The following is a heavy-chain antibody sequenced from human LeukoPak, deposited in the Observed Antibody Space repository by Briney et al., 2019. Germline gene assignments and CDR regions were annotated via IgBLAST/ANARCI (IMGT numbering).Heavy chain of an antibody. V-gene: IGHV4-30-4*01. Sequence: SETLSLTCTVSGGSISSGDYYWSWIRQPPGKGLEWIGYISYSGSTYYNPSLKSRVTISVDTSKNQFSLKLSSVTAADTAVYYCAGGWEITFGGVIVSPPFDYWGQGTLVTVSS. CDR3: AGGWEITFGGVIVSPPFDY. CDR2: ISYSGST. J-gene: IGHJ4*02. CDR1: GGSISSGDYY. D-gene: IGHD3-16*02.